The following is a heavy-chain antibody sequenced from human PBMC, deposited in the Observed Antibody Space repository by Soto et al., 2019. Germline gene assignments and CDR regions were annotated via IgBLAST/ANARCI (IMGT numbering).Heavy chain of an antibody. V-gene: IGHV3-9*01. Sequence: EVQLVESGGGLVQPGRSLRLSCAASGFTFDDYAMHWVRQAPGKGLEWVSGISWNSGSIGYADSVKGRFTIARDNAKNSLYLQMNSLRAEDTALYYCATDIRLSGSSWFDYWGQGTLVTVSS. CDR3: ATDIRLSGSSWFDY. CDR2: ISWNSGSI. CDR1: GFTFDDYA. J-gene: IGHJ4*02. D-gene: IGHD6-13*01.